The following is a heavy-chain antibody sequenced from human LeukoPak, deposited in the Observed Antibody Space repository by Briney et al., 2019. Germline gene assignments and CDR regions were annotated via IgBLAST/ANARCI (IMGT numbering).Heavy chain of an antibody. CDR2: IYYSGST. CDR3: AGTASGTYSGGDC. CDR1: GGSISSSSYY. V-gene: IGHV4-39*01. J-gene: IGHJ4*02. Sequence: SETLSLTCTVSGGSISSSSYYWGWIRQPPGKGLEWIGSIYYSGSTYYNPSLKSRVTISVDTSKNQFSLKLSSVTAADTAVYYCAGTASGTYSGGDCWGQGTLVTVSS. D-gene: IGHD1-26*01.